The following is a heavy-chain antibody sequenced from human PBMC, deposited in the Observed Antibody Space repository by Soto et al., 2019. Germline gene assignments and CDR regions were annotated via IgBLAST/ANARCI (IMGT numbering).Heavy chain of an antibody. J-gene: IGHJ4*02. D-gene: IGHD1-7*01. V-gene: IGHV4-34*01. CDR3: ARDKTTGLFDY. Sequence: QVQLQQWGAGLLKPSETLSLTCAVYGGSFSGYYWTWIRQPPGTGLEWIGEINHSGSTNYNPSLKSRVPLSVDTSKNQFSLKLTSVTAADTAVYYCARDKTTGLFDYWGQGTLVTVSS. CDR2: INHSGST. CDR1: GGSFSGYY.